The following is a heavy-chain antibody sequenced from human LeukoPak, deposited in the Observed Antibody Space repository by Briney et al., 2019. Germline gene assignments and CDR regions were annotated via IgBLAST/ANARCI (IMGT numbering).Heavy chain of an antibody. D-gene: IGHD1-20*01. CDR2: INHSGST. CDR3: VRGHRDNWHLDFAY. J-gene: IGHJ4*02. CDR1: GGSISSCY. Sequence: PSETLSLTCTVSGGSISSCYWSWIRQPPGKGLEWIGEINHSGSTNYNPSLKSRVTISVDTSKNQLFLKLTSVTASDTAMYYCVRGHRDNWHLDFAYWGQGTLVTVSS. V-gene: IGHV4-34*01.